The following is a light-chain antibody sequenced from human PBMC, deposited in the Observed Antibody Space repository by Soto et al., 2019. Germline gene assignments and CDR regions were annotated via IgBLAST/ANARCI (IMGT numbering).Light chain of an antibody. J-gene: IGKJ2*01. CDR3: QQLNSYPPYT. CDR1: QGISSY. V-gene: IGKV1-9*01. Sequence: IQLTQSPSSLSASVGDRVTITCRASQGISSYLAWYQQKAGKATKLLVYAASTLQSGVPSRFSGSGSGTDFTLTISSLQPEDFATYYCQQLNSYPPYTFGQGTKLEIK. CDR2: AAS.